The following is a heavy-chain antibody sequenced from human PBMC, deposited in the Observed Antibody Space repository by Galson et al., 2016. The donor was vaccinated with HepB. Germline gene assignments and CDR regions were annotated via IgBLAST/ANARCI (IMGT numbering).Heavy chain of an antibody. J-gene: IGHJ6*02. Sequence: SLRLSCAGSGFTFSRYTLNWVRQAPGKGLEWVSYISSSGETIYYADSVRGRFTVSRDNVKKSLYLHMDSLREEDTAVYYCAGSGYDLTYYGMDVWGQGIMVTVSS. D-gene: IGHD5-12*01. CDR1: GFTFSRYT. V-gene: IGHV3-48*02. CDR3: AGSGYDLTYYGMDV. CDR2: ISSSGETI.